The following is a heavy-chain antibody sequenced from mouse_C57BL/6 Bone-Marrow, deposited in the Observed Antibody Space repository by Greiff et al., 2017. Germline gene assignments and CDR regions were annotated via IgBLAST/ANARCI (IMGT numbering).Heavy chain of an antibody. D-gene: IGHD2-3*01. J-gene: IGHJ1*03. CDR3: ARWAIYDALYWYFDV. CDR1: GYTFTSYW. CDR2: IDPNSGGT. Sequence: QVQLKESGAELVKPGASVKLSCKASGYTFTSYWMHWVKQRPGRGLEWIGRIDPNSGGTKYNEKFKSKATLTVDKPSSTAYMQLSSLTSEDSAVYYCARWAIYDALYWYFDVWGTGTTVTVSS. V-gene: IGHV1-72*01.